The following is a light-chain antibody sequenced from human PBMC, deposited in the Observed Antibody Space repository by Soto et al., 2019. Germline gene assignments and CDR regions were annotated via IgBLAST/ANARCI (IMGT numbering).Light chain of an antibody. Sequence: EIVLTQSPGTLSLSPGERATLSCRASQSLSSSYLAWYQQKPGQAPGLLIYIASNRATGIPDRFSGSGSGTDFTLTISRLEPEDFAVYYCQQYGSSPYTFGQGTKLEIK. V-gene: IGKV3-20*01. CDR1: QSLSSSY. CDR3: QQYGSSPYT. CDR2: IAS. J-gene: IGKJ2*01.